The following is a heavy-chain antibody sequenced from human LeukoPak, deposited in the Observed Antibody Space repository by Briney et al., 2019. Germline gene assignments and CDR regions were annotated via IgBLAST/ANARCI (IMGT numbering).Heavy chain of an antibody. J-gene: IGHJ4*02. CDR2: INHSRNT. V-gene: IGHV4-34*01. CDR1: GGSFSGYY. CDR3: ARARRDSGYYNVDY. D-gene: IGHD3-3*01. Sequence: SETLSLTCAVYGGSFSGYYWSWLRQPPGRGLEWIGEINHSRNTNYNPSLKSRVTISVDTSKNQFSLKVSSVTAADTAVYYCARARRDSGYYNVDYWGQRALVAVSS.